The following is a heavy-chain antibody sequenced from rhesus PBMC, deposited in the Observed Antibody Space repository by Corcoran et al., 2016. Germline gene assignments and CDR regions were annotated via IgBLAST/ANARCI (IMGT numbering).Heavy chain of an antibody. V-gene: IGHV4S10*01. Sequence: QVQLQESGPGVVKPSETLSLTCAVSGGSIRDCFRWCLIRPPPGKGLEWIGYIYGSSTSTNYNPSLKSRVTISKDTSKNQFSLKLSSVTAADTAVYYCARGTVAYYGLDSWGQGVVVTVSS. J-gene: IGHJ6*01. CDR2: IYGSSTST. CDR3: ARGTVAYYGLDS. D-gene: IGHD4-29*01. CDR1: GGSIRDCFR.